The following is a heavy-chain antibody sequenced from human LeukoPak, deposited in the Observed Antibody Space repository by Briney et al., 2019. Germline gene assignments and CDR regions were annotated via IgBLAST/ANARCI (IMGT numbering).Heavy chain of an antibody. Sequence: GGSLRLSCAASGFTFSSYTMSWVRQAPGKGLEWVSAVSASGGNTYYADSVKGRFTISRDNSKNTLYLQMNSPRAEDTAIYYCTKDRSAVATLWGQGTMVTVSS. D-gene: IGHD5-12*01. CDR1: GFTFSSYT. CDR3: TKDRSAVATL. CDR2: VSASGGNT. J-gene: IGHJ3*01. V-gene: IGHV3-23*01.